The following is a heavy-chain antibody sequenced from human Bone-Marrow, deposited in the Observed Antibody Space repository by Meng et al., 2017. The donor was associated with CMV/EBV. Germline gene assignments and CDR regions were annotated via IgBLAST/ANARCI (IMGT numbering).Heavy chain of an antibody. J-gene: IGHJ6*02. CDR2: INHSGNT. CDR3: ARMGMVRVWKV. CDR1: GGSFSGYY. D-gene: IGHD3-10*01. V-gene: IGHV4-34*01. Sequence: SETLSLTCAVYGGSFSGYYWSWIRQPPGKGREWIGEINHSGNTNYNPSLKSRVTISVDTSKNQFSRKLTSVTAADTAVYYCARMGMVRVWKVWGQGTTVTVSS.